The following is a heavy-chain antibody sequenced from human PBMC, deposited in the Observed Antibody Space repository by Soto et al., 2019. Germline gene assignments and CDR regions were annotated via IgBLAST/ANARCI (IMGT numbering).Heavy chain of an antibody. V-gene: IGHV3-33*01. CDR2: LWNDGTKA. J-gene: IGHJ2*01. CDR1: GFTFSYYG. CDR3: ARFSSGSYYWFVDL. Sequence: PERSRRLSCEGAGFTFSYYGMHWDRQAPGKGLELLALLWNDGTKAHYAATVQGRCTISRDKGKNTVSLQMDSLKAAATAVYVCARFSSGSYYWFVDLWGRRTLVTASS. D-gene: IGHD7-27*01.